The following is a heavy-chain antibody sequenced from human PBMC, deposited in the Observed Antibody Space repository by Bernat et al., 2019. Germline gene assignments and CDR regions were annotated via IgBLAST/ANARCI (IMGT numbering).Heavy chain of an antibody. CDR2: IIPILGIA. V-gene: IGHV1-69*04. J-gene: IGHJ6*02. CDR3: ARPPPPSFGVVPHYYYGMDV. D-gene: IGHD3-3*01. Sequence: QVQLVQSGAEVKKPGSSVKVSCKASGGTFSSYAISWVRQAPGQGLEWMGRIIPILGIANYAQKFPGRSKITAGQSPGTGFMGLSNPGAGEKAVYYFARPPPPSFGVVPHYYYGMDVWGQGTTVTVSS. CDR1: GGTFSSYA.